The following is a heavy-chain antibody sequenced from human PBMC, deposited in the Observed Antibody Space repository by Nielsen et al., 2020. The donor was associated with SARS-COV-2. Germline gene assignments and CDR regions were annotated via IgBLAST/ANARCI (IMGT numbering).Heavy chain of an antibody. J-gene: IGHJ4*02. CDR3: ARAQLRSTWDFDS. V-gene: IGHV1-46*01. CDR1: RDSFSTYY. D-gene: IGHD2-2*01. CDR2: INPIGGST. Sequence: ASVKVSCKASRDSFSTYYIQWVRQAPGQGLEWMGIINPIGGSTTYAQKFQGRVTMTRDTSTSTVYMELTTLRSEDTATYYCARAQLRSTWDFDSWGQGTLVTVSS.